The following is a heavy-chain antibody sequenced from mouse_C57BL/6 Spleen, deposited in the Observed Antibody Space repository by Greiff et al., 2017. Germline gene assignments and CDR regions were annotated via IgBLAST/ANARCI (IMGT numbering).Heavy chain of an antibody. Sequence: VQLQQSGAELVRPGASVTLSCKASGYTFTDYEMHWVKQTPVHGLEWIGAIDPETGGTAYNQKFKGKAILTADKSSSTAYMELRSLTSVDSAVYYCTRRGVITTVVADYWGQGTTLTVSS. V-gene: IGHV1-15*01. CDR1: GYTFTDYE. CDR3: TRRGVITTVVADY. CDR2: IDPETGGT. J-gene: IGHJ2*01. D-gene: IGHD1-1*01.